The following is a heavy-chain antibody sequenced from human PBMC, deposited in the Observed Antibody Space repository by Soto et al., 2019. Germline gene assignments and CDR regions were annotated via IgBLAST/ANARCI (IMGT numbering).Heavy chain of an antibody. Sequence: QVRLQESGPGLVKPSETLSLTCTVSGASINTYYWAWIRQPPGKGLEWIGYIHNSGTTDYNPSLKSRVTMSVDTSKSQFSLKLSSVTAADTAVYYSARDYGAGSYGIDYWGQGTLVTVSS. CDR2: IHNSGTT. V-gene: IGHV4-59*01. CDR1: GASINTYY. D-gene: IGHD3-10*01. J-gene: IGHJ4*02. CDR3: ARDYGAGSYGIDY.